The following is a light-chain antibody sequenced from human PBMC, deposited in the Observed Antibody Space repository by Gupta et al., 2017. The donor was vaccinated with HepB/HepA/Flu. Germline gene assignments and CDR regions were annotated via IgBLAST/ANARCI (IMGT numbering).Light chain of an antibody. CDR1: QTVSGY. V-gene: IGKV3-11*02. CDR3: QQGYHWPT. J-gene: IGKJ5*01. CDR2: DTS. Sequence: EILFTQSPDSLSFSLGERATLSCRDIQTVSGYLAWYQQKADQAPTLLIYDTSKRAAGIPARFSGSGSVRDFTLTISSLEREDFAIYYRQQGYHWPTFGQGTRLEIK.